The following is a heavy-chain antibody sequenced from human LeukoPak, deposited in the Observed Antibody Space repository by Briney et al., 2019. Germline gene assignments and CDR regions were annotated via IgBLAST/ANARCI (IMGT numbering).Heavy chain of an antibody. CDR2: IRSKANSYAT. D-gene: IGHD6-19*01. CDR3: TRHSSGWYDPEID. V-gene: IGHV3-73*01. CDR1: GFTFSGSA. J-gene: IGHJ4*02. Sequence: PGGSLRLSCAASGFTFSGSAMHWVRQASGKGLEWVGRIRSKANSYATAYAASVKGRFTISRDDSKNTAYLQMNSLKTEDTAVYYCTRHSSGWYDPEIDWGQGTLVTVSS.